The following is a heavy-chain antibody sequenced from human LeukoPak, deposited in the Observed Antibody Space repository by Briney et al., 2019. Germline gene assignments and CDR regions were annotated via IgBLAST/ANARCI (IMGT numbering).Heavy chain of an antibody. J-gene: IGHJ3*02. D-gene: IGHD6-6*01. CDR3: ARPSIAARPDDAFDI. V-gene: IGHV4-4*02. CDR1: GDSISSTNW. Sequence: SETLSLTCAVSGDSISSTNWWSWVRQPPGKGLEWIGEIFHSGSTNYNPSLTSRVTISVDKSKNQFSLKMSSVTAADTAVYYCARPSIAARPDDAFDIWGQGTMVTVSS. CDR2: IFHSGST.